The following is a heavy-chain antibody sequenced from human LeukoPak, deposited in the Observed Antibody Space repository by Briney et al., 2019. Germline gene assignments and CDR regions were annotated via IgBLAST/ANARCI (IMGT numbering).Heavy chain of an antibody. V-gene: IGHV4-59*08. J-gene: IGHJ6*03. D-gene: IGHD3-16*02. CDR2: KHVTGVT. CDR3: ARHIGGGIEDMDV. CDR1: GGSIGTYY. Sequence: ETLSLTCTLAGGSIGTYYWSWVRQPPGEGLEWIGYKHVTGVTRYTPSLPSRVSISVDTSRTEFFLKICSVTTAGTAVYYCARHIGGGIEDMDVWGKGTKVTVSS.